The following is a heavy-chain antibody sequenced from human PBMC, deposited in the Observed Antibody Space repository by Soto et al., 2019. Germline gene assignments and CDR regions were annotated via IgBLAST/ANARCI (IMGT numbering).Heavy chain of an antibody. CDR2: ISSSGDRT. V-gene: IGHV3-64*02. D-gene: IGHD3-10*01. CDR3: ARGIYFGSARYYFDY. J-gene: IGHJ4*02. CDR1: GFTFKSYV. Sequence: GGSLRLSCAASGFTFKSYVMQWVRQAPGKGPKYVSAISSSGDRTYYADSVKGRFTISRDNSKNTMYLQMGSLRVEDMAFYYCARGIYFGSARYYFDYWGQGALVTVSS.